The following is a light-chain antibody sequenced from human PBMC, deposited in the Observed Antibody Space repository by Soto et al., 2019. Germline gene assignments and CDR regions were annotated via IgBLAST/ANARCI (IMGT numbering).Light chain of an antibody. Sequence: DIQMTQSPSSLSASVGDRVTITCRTRQDISNYLAWYQQKPGKVPKLLIYAASTLQSGVPSRFSGGGSGTDFSLTISILQPEDVATYYCQKYNSAPHTFGGGTKVEIQ. V-gene: IGKV1-27*01. J-gene: IGKJ4*01. CDR1: QDISNY. CDR2: AAS. CDR3: QKYNSAPHT.